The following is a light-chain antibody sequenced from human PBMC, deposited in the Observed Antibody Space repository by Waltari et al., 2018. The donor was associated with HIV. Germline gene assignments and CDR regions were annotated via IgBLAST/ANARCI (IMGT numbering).Light chain of an antibody. CDR1: QSVGSN. CDR3: QQYNNWPPLT. V-gene: IGKV3-15*01. J-gene: IGKJ4*01. CDR2: GAS. Sequence: ETVMTQSPATLSVSPGERATLACRASQSVGSNLAWYQQQPGQAPRLLIYGASTRATGIPARFSGSGSGTEFTLTISSLQSEDFAVYYCQQYNNWPPLTFGGGTKVEIK.